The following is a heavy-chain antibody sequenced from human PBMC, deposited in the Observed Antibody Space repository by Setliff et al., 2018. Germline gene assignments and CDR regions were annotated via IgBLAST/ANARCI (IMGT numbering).Heavy chain of an antibody. D-gene: IGHD1-1*01. Sequence: PSETLSLTCSVSGGSISSYYWSWIRQPPGKGLEWIGYIYTRGSTNYNPSLRSRVTISVDTAKKQFSLKLNSVTAADTAIYYCARGGGRSRQLGATGVHTFDTWGQGTMVTVSS. J-gene: IGHJ3*02. CDR1: GGSISSYY. CDR3: ARGGGRSRQLGATGVHTFDT. CDR2: IYTRGST. V-gene: IGHV4-4*08.